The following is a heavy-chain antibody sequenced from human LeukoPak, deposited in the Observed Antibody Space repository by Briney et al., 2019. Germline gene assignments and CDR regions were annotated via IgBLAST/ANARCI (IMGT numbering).Heavy chain of an antibody. CDR2: IYYSGST. CDR3: ARGRSSGWFLYYFDY. J-gene: IGHJ4*02. D-gene: IGHD6-19*01. CDR1: GGSISSYY. Sequence: SETLSLTCTVPGGSISSYYWSWIRQPPGKGLEWIGYIYYSGSTNYNPSLKSRVTISVDTSKNQFSLKLSSVTAADTAVYYCARGRSSGWFLYYFDYWGQGTLVTVSS. V-gene: IGHV4-59*12.